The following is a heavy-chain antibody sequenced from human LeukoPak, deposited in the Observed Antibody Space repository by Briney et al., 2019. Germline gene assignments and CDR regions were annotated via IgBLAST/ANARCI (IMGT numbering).Heavy chain of an antibody. J-gene: IGHJ6*03. CDR2: ISVGGGSR. CDR3: AKDGGYSANIYYMDV. Sequence: PGGSLRLSRAASGFTFSSYAMSWVRQAPGKGVEWVSGISVGGGSRYYADFVEGRFTISRDNSKNTLYLEVNSLRAEDTAVYNCAKDGGYSANIYYMDVRGKGTTVTVSS. D-gene: IGHD5-12*01. V-gene: IGHV3-23*01. CDR1: GFTFSSYA.